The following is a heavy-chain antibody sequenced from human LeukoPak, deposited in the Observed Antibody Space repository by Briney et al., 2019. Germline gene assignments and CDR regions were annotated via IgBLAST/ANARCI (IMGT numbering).Heavy chain of an antibody. D-gene: IGHD6-19*01. J-gene: IGHJ4*02. Sequence: GGSLRLSCAASGFTFSKYWMLWVRQAPGKGLESVSRINTDGTVTTYADSVKGRFTVSRDNTDNTMFLQMNSARDEDTAGYYCATKQWLAPPPDSWGQGTPVTVSS. CDR1: GFTFSKYW. V-gene: IGHV3-74*01. CDR3: ATKQWLAPPPDS. CDR2: INTDGTVT.